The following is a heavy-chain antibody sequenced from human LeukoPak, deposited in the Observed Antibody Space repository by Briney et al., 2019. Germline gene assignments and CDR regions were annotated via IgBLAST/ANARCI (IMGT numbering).Heavy chain of an antibody. CDR3: ARDLVTVTKGFDI. CDR2: ISYIGST. CDR1: AASFSSHY. Sequence: PSETLSLTCAVSAASFSSHYWTWIRQSPGKGLEWIGYISYIGSTNYNPSLKSRVTISIDTSRNQFSLKLRSVTAADTAVYYCARDLVTVTKGFDIWGQGTMVSVSS. D-gene: IGHD4-17*01. V-gene: IGHV4-59*11. J-gene: IGHJ3*02.